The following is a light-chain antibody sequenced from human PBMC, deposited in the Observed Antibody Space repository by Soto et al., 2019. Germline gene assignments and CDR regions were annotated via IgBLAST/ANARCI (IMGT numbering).Light chain of an antibody. CDR3: QQYNYYSRT. CDR2: KVS. Sequence: VVLTQSPLSLPLSLGQPASISCSSSQRLVFSDGNTYLNWFQQRPGQSPRRLIHKVSDRDSGVPSRFSGSGSGTEFTLTISSLQPDDFATYYCQQYNYYSRTFGQGTKVDIK. V-gene: IGKV2-30*01. J-gene: IGKJ1*01. CDR1: QRLVFSDGNTY.